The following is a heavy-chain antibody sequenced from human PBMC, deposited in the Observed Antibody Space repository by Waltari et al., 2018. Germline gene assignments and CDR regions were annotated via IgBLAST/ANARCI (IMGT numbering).Heavy chain of an antibody. CDR2: IKQDGSEK. CDR3: AREGYYYDSSGYYYRRVDY. Sequence: EVQLVESGGGLVQPGGSLRLSCAASGFTFSSYWMSWVRQAPGKGLEWVANIKQDGSEKYYVDSVKGRFTISRDNAKNSLYLQMNSLRAEDTAVYYCAREGYYYDSSGYYYRRVDYWGQGTLVTVSS. J-gene: IGHJ4*02. V-gene: IGHV3-7*01. D-gene: IGHD3-22*01. CDR1: GFTFSSYW.